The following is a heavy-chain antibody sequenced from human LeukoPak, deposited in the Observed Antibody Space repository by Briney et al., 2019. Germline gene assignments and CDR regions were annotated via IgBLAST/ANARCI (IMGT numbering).Heavy chain of an antibody. D-gene: IGHD3-22*01. V-gene: IGHV3-49*03. CDR3: SRGYSYFDY. CDR1: GFTFGDYA. J-gene: IGHJ4*02. CDR2: IRSKVYGGTT. Sequence: GGSLRLSXTASGFTFGDYAVSWFRQAPGKGLEWVGFIRSKVYGGTTEYAASVKGRFTISRDDSKSIAYLQMNSLKTDDTAVYYCSRGYSYFDYWGQGTLVTVSS.